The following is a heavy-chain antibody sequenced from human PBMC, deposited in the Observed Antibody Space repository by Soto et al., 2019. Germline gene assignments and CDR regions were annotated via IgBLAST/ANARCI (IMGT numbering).Heavy chain of an antibody. Sequence: QLQLQESGPGLVKPSETLSLTCTVSGGSISSSSYYWGWIRQPPGKGLEWIGSIYYSGITYYNPSLKSRVTISVDTSKNQFSLKLSSVTAADTAVYYCARHIVVVVAATPSNWFDPWGQGTLVTVSS. CDR3: ARHIVVVVAATPSNWFDP. D-gene: IGHD2-15*01. CDR1: GGSISSSSYY. J-gene: IGHJ5*02. V-gene: IGHV4-39*01. CDR2: IYYSGIT.